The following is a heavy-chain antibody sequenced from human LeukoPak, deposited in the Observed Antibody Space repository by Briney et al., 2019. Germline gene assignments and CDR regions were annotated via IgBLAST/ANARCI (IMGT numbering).Heavy chain of an antibody. CDR1: GFTVSSNY. D-gene: IGHD5-24*01. J-gene: IGHJ4*02. Sequence: PGGSLRLSCAASGFTVSSNYMSCVRRAPGKGLEWVSVIYSGGSTYYADSVKGRVTISRDNSKNTLYLQMNSLRAEDTAVYYCARDDADGYNSPYFDYWGQGTLVTVSS. CDR3: ARDDADGYNSPYFDY. V-gene: IGHV3-53*01. CDR2: IYSGGST.